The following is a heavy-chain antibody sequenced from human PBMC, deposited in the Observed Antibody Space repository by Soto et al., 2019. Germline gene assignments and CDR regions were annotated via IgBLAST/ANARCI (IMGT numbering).Heavy chain of an antibody. CDR1: GGSISSGDYY. CDR3: ARAIRVNDYYFDY. V-gene: IGHV4-30-4*01. CDR2: IYYSGST. J-gene: IGHJ4*02. Sequence: PSETLSLTCTVSGGSISSGDYYWSWIRQPPGKGLEWIGYIYYSGSTYYNPSLKSRVTISVDTSKNQFSLKLSSVTAADTAVYYCARAIRVNDYYFDYWGQGTLVTAPQ. D-gene: IGHD1-1*01.